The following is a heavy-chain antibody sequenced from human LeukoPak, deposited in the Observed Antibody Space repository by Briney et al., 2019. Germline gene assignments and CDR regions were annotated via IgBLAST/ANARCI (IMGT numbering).Heavy chain of an antibody. CDR3: ARGPYYYDSSGYYYFDY. V-gene: IGHV3-21*01. J-gene: IGHJ4*02. D-gene: IGHD3-22*01. CDR1: GFTFSSYS. CDR2: ISSSSSYI. Sequence: GGSPRLSCAASGFTFSSYSIKWGRPAPGKGLEWVSSISSSSSYIYYADSVKGRFTISRDNAKNSLYLQMNSLRAEDTAVYYCARGPYYYDSSGYYYFDYWGQGTLVTVSS.